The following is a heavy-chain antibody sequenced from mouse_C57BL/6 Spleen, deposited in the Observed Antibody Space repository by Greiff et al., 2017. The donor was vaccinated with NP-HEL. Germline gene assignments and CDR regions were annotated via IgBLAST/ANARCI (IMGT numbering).Heavy chain of an antibody. CDR1: GISITTGNYR. CDR2: IYYSGTI. Sequence: EVKLMESGPGLVKPSQTVFLTCTVTGISITTGNYRWSWIRQFPGNKLEWIGYIYYSGTITYNPSLTSRTTITRDTPKSQFCLEMNSLTAEDTATYYCAGDDGYYRYFDVWGTGTTVTVSS. V-gene: IGHV3-5*01. D-gene: IGHD2-3*01. J-gene: IGHJ1*03. CDR3: AGDDGYYRYFDV.